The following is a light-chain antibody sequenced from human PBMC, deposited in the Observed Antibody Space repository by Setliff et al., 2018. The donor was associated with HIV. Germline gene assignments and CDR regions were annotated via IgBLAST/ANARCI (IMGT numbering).Light chain of an antibody. CDR3: CSYAGTYTVV. J-gene: IGLJ2*01. V-gene: IGLV2-11*01. CDR2: DVT. Sequence: QSVLTQPRSVSGSPGQSVTISCTGTSSDVGGYMYVSWYQQHPGKAPKLMIYDVTKRPSGVPDRFSGSKSGNTASLTISVLQAEDEADYYCCSYAGTYTVVFGGGTKVTVL. CDR1: SSDVGGYMY.